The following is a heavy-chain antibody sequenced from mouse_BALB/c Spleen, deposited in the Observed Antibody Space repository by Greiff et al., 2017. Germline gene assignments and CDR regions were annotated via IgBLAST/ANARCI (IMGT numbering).Heavy chain of an antibody. V-gene: IGHV1-87*01. CDR3: GRYFDV. J-gene: IGHJ1*01. Sequence: VQLQQSGAELARPGASVKLSCKASGYTFTSYWMQWVKQRPGQGLEWIGAIYPGDGDTRYTQKFKGKATLTADKSSSTAYMQLSSLASEDSAVYYCGRYFDVWGAGTTVTVSS. CDR1: GYTFTSYW. CDR2: IYPGDGDT.